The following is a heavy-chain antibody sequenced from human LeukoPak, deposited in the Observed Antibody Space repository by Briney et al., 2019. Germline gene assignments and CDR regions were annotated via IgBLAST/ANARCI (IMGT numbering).Heavy chain of an antibody. CDR1: GGSISSSNW. V-gene: IGHV4-4*02. J-gene: IGHJ4*02. CDR3: ARELGSGSYYFDY. D-gene: IGHD3-10*01. Sequence: SETLSLTCAVSGGSISSSNWWSWVRPPPGKGLEWIGEIYHSGSTNYNPSLKSRVTISVDKSKNQFPLKLSSVTAADTAVYYCARELGSGSYYFDYWGQGTLVTVPS. CDR2: IYHSGST.